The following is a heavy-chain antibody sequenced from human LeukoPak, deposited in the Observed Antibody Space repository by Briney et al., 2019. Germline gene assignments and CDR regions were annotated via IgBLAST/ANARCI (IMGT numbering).Heavy chain of an antibody. D-gene: IGHD3-3*01. Sequence: PGRSLRLSCTASGLTFGDYAMSWVRQAPGKGLEWVGFIRSKPYGGTTEYAASVKGGFTISRDDSKSFAALQMNSLKTEDTAVYYCTRGGYYSVYWGQGALVTVSS. CDR3: TRGGYYSVY. CDR2: IRSKPYGGTT. J-gene: IGHJ4*02. V-gene: IGHV3-49*04. CDR1: GLTFGDYA.